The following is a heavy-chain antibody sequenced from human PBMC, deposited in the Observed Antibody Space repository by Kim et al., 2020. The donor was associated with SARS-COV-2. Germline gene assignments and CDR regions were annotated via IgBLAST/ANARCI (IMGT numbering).Heavy chain of an antibody. V-gene: IGHV3-9*01. CDR2: ISWNSGSI. Sequence: GGSLRLSCAASGFTFDDYAMHWVRQAPGKGLEWVSGISWNSGSIGYADSVKGRFTISRDNAKNSLYLQMNSLRAEDTALYYCAKGLGSKRGGGYYYYGMDVWGQGTTVTVSS. J-gene: IGHJ6*02. D-gene: IGHD1-1*01. CDR1: GFTFDDYA. CDR3: AKGLGSKRGGGYYYYGMDV.